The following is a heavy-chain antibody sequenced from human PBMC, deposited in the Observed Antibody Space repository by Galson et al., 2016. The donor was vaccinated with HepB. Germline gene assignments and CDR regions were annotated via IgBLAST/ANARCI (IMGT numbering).Heavy chain of an antibody. CDR2: ISSSGATI. CDR3: ARGKGGSFLDH. V-gene: IGHV3-48*03. CDR1: GITFRTYD. J-gene: IGHJ4*02. Sequence: SLRLSCAASGITFRTYDMNWVRQAPGKGLEWVSYISSSGATIYYADSVKGRFTISRDNAKTSLYLQMNSLRAEDTAVYYCARGKGGSFLDHWGQGAQVTVSS. D-gene: IGHD1-26*01.